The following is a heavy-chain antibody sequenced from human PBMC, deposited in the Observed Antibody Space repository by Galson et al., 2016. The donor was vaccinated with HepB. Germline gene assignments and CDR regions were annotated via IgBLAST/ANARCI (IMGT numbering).Heavy chain of an antibody. CDR3: ARDWLVAVFDY. Sequence: SCKASGHTFASYGISWVRQAPGQGLEWMGWISAYNGNTNYAQKLQGRVTMTTDTSTSTAYMELRSLRSDDTAVYYCARDWLVAVFDYWGQGTLVTVSS. CDR1: GHTFASYG. V-gene: IGHV1-18*01. CDR2: ISAYNGNT. J-gene: IGHJ4*02. D-gene: IGHD6-19*01.